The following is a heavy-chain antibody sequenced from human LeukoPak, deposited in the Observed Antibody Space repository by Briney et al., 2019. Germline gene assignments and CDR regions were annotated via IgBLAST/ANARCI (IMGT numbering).Heavy chain of an antibody. D-gene: IGHD1-26*01. Sequence: GGSLRLSCAASGFTFNTYWMQWVRHAPGKGLIWVSEIKPDGSATRYADSVKGRSTISRDNAKNTLYLQMNSLTVEDAAAYYCARGGVMGGSDYWGQGTLVTVSS. J-gene: IGHJ4*02. CDR1: GFTFNTYW. CDR3: ARGGVMGGSDY. CDR2: IKPDGSAT. V-gene: IGHV3-74*01.